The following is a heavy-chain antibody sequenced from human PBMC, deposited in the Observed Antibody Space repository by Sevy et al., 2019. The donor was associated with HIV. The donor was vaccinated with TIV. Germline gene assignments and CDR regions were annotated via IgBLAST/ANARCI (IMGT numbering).Heavy chain of an antibody. CDR1: GFTFSNYA. V-gene: IGHV3-23*01. CDR2: LSGSGGRT. D-gene: IGHD7-27*01. Sequence: GGSLRLSCAASGFTFSNYAMSWVRQAPGKGLEWVSTLSGSGGRTYYADSVQGRFTVSRDNSKRTLYLQMNNLRVEDTATYYCTNSLGGYWGQGTLVTVSS. CDR3: TNSLGGY. J-gene: IGHJ4*02.